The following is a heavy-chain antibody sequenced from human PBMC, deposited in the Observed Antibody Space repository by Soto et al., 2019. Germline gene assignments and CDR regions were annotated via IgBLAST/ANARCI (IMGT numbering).Heavy chain of an antibody. J-gene: IGHJ5*02. D-gene: IGHD6-19*01. V-gene: IGHV5-10-1*01. CDR2: IDPSDSYT. CDR1: GYSFTSYW. CDR3: ARRVVAGTIWFDP. Sequence: GESLKISCKGSGYSFTSYWISWVRQMPGKGLEWMGRIDPSDSYTNYSTSFQGHVTISADKSISTAYLQWSSLKASDTAMYYCARRVVAGTIWFDPWGQGTLVTVSS.